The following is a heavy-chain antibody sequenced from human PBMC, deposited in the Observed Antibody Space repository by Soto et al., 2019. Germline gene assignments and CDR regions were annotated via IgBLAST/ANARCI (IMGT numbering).Heavy chain of an antibody. V-gene: IGHV4-39*01. D-gene: IGHD2-21*02. CDR3: ARQRTTVVTQAYFDH. Sequence: SETLSLTCIVSGESISSSSYYWGWIRQPPGKGLEWIGSIYYSGRTYYNPSFKSRVTISIDTSKNQFSLKLSSVAATDTAVYYCARQRTTVVTQAYFDHWGQGALVTVSS. CDR1: GESISSSSYY. CDR2: IYYSGRT. J-gene: IGHJ4*02.